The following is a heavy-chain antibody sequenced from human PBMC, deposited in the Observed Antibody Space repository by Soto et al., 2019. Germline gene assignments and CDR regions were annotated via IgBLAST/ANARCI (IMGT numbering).Heavy chain of an antibody. CDR2: ISGSGGST. J-gene: IGHJ6*02. CDR3: ATTAGTYYYYGMDV. Sequence: GGSLRLSCAASGFTFRSYAMSWVRQAPGKGLEWVSGISGSGGSTYYADSVKGRFTISRDNSKNTLYLQMNSLRAEDTAVYYCATTAGTYYYYGMDVWGQGTLVTVSS. CDR1: GFTFRSYA. D-gene: IGHD6-13*01. V-gene: IGHV3-23*01.